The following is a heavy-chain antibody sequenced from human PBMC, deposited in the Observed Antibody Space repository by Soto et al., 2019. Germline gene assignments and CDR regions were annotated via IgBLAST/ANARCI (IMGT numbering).Heavy chain of an antibody. D-gene: IGHD2-21*01. Sequence: SETLSLTCAVYGGSFSDDYWSWIRQPPGKGLEWIGEINHSGSTNYNPSLKSRVTISVDTSKKQVSLKLSSVTAADTAVYYCGRRPKAMVVANFWGQGTLVTVST. CDR2: INHSGST. CDR1: GGSFSDDY. J-gene: IGHJ4*02. CDR3: GRRPKAMVVANF. V-gene: IGHV4-34*01.